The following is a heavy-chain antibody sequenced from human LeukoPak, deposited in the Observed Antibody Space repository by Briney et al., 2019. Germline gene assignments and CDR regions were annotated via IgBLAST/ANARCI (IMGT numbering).Heavy chain of an antibody. D-gene: IGHD1-26*01. CDR1: GFTFSSYA. J-gene: IGHJ3*02. V-gene: IGHV3-30*04. CDR3: ARVTEWELLLAAFDI. Sequence: GGSLRLSCAASGFTFSSYAMHWVRQAPGNGLEWVAVISYDGSNEYYADSVKGRFTISRDNSKNTLYLQMNSLRDEDTAVYYCARVTEWELLLAAFDIWGQGTMVTVSS. CDR2: ISYDGSNE.